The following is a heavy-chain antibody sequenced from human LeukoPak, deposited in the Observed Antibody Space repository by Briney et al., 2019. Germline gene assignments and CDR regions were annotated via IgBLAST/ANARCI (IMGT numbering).Heavy chain of an antibody. CDR2: IIPSGGTT. J-gene: IGHJ3*02. CDR3: VRDAYYFDGSGSSKAFDI. Sequence: ASVKVSCKASGYTFTNFYIHWVRQAPGQGLEWMGMIIPSGGTTNFAQTFQGRITMTRDTSTSTVYMDLNGLRSEDTAVYYCVRDAYYFDGSGSSKAFDIWGQGTTVTVSS. D-gene: IGHD3-22*01. CDR1: GYTFTNFY. V-gene: IGHV1-46*01.